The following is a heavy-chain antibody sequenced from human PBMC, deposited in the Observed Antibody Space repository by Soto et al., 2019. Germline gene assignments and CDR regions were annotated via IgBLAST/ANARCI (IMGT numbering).Heavy chain of an antibody. D-gene: IGHD3-22*01. CDR3: ARARSITMIVVVITEFDY. J-gene: IGHJ4*02. Sequence: GASVKVSCKASGYTFTSYGISWVRQAPGQGLEWMGWISAYNGNTNYAQKLQGRVTMTTDTSTSTAYMELRSLRSDDTAVYYCARARSITMIVVVITEFDYWGQGTLVTVSS. V-gene: IGHV1-18*04. CDR1: GYTFTSYG. CDR2: ISAYNGNT.